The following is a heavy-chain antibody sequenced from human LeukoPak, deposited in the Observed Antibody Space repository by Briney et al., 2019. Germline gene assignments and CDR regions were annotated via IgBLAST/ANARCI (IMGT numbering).Heavy chain of an antibody. Sequence: SVKVSCKASGGTSSTYAIIWVRQAPGQGLEWMGRIIPILGIANYAQKFQGRVTITADRSTSTAYMELSSLRSEDTAVYYCARGAYGDKWGQGTMVTVSS. CDR3: ARGAYGDK. J-gene: IGHJ4*02. V-gene: IGHV1-69*10. CDR1: GGTSSTYA. CDR2: IIPILGIA. D-gene: IGHD4-17*01.